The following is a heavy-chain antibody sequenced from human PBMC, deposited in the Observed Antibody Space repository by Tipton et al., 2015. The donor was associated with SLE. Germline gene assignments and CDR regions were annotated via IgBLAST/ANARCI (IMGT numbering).Heavy chain of an antibody. CDR1: GGSITTYY. D-gene: IGHD3-22*01. CDR3: AGDSSGSYYDRGGYYQLANRHFDL. Sequence: TLSLTCSVSGGSITTYYWSWIRQPPGKGLEWIGYVYNSGSTYYNPSLKSRVTMSIDTSKNQFSLRLSSVTAADTAVYYCAGDSSGSYYDRGGYYQLANRHFDLWGRGILVSVSS. J-gene: IGHJ4*02. CDR2: VYNSGST. V-gene: IGHV4-59*01.